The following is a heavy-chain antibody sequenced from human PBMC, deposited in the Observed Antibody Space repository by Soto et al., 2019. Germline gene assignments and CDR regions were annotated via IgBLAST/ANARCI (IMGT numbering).Heavy chain of an antibody. D-gene: IGHD6-13*01. CDR3: ARDDGAAAPFSGMDV. Sequence: GGSLRLSCAASGFTFSSYGMHWVRQAPGKGLEWVAVIWYDGSNKYYADSVKGRFTISRDNSKNTLYLQMNSLRAEDTAVYYCARDDGAAAPFSGMDVWGQGTTVTVSS. CDR1: GFTFSSYG. CDR2: IWYDGSNK. V-gene: IGHV3-33*01. J-gene: IGHJ6*02.